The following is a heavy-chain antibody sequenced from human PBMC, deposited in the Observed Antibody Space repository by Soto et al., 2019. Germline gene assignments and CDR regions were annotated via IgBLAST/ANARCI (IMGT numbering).Heavy chain of an antibody. V-gene: IGHV1-69*06. CDR3: ARGSSGYYYVYYYYGMDV. Sequence: GASVKVSCKASGGTFSSYAISWVRQAPGQGLEWMGGIIPIFGTANYAQKFQGRVTITADKSTSTAYMELSSLRSEDTAVYYCARGSSGYYYVYYYYGMDVWGQGTTVTVSS. CDR1: GGTFSSYA. CDR2: IIPIFGTA. J-gene: IGHJ6*02. D-gene: IGHD3-22*01.